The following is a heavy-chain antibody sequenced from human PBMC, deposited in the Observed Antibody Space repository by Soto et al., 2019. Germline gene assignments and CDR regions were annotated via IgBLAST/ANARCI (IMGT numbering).Heavy chain of an antibody. CDR3: AREKDDFWSGYYVKWWIDP. V-gene: IGHV1-3*01. CDR2: INAGNGNT. CDR1: GYTFTLHA. D-gene: IGHD3-3*01. J-gene: IGHJ5*02. Sequence: QVQLVQSGAEVKKPGASVKVSCKASGYTFTLHALHWVRQAPRQSLEWMGWINAGNGNTKYSQKFQGRVTITRDTAASTVYMQLNSLRLEDTAVYYCAREKDDFWSGYYVKWWIDPWGQGTLVTVSS.